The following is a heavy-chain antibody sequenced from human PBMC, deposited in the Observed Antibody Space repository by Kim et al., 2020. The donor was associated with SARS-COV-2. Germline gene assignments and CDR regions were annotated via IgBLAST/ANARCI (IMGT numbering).Heavy chain of an antibody. D-gene: IGHD3-10*01. CDR3: AKAPPTYYYGSGSYIFDY. Sequence: GGSLRLSCAASGFTFSSYAMSWVRQAPGKGLEWVSAISGSGGSTYYADSVKGRFTISRDNSKNTLYLQMNSLRAKDTAVYYWAKAPPTYYYGSGSYIFDYWGQGTLVTVSS. CDR1: GFTFSSYA. V-gene: IGHV3-23*01. CDR2: ISGSGGST. J-gene: IGHJ4*02.